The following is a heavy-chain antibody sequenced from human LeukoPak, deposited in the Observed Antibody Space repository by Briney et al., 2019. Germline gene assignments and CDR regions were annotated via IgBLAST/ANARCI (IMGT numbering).Heavy chain of an antibody. V-gene: IGHV4-30-2*01. CDR1: GGSISSGGLS. Sequence: SETLSLTCAASGGSISSGGLSWSWLRQPPGKGLEWIVYIYHSGSTYYNPSLKSRVTISVDRSKNQFSLKLSSVTAADTAVYYCARGAVPAARDNWFDPWGQGTLVTVSS. CDR3: ARGAVPAARDNWFDP. D-gene: IGHD2-2*01. CDR2: IYHSGST. J-gene: IGHJ5*02.